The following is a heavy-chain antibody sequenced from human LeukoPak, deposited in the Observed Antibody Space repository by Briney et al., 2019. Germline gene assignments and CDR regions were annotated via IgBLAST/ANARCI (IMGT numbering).Heavy chain of an antibody. D-gene: IGHD3-16*01. CDR3: ARRFYSWGFDN. V-gene: IGHV4-39*01. J-gene: IGHJ4*02. Sequence: SETLSLTCTVSGGSISSSTYYWGWIRQPPGKGLEWIGSIYYSGSTYYNPSLKSRVTISVDTTKNQFSLKLSSVTAADTAVYYCARRFYSWGFDNWGQGTLVTVSS. CDR1: GGSISSSTYY. CDR2: IYYSGST.